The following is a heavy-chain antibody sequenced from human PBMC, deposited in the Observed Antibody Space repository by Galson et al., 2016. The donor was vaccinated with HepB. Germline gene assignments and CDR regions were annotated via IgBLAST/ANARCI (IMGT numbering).Heavy chain of an antibody. CDR3: ARLGYRSTWFDY. J-gene: IGHJ5*01. Sequence: SLRLSCAASGFTLNTYAMSWVRQTPGKGLEWVATVSGTGNNAWYADSVKGRFTISRDNSKNTLSLQMSSLSADDTAVYFCARLGYRSTWFDYWGQGALVTVSS. CDR2: VSGTGNNA. CDR1: GFTLNTYA. D-gene: IGHD6-13*01. V-gene: IGHV3-23*01.